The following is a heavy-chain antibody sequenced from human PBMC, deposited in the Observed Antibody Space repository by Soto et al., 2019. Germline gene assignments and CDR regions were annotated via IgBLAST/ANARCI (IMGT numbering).Heavy chain of an antibody. CDR3: ARASVMTTKNSAAGTSFDY. D-gene: IGHD6-13*01. J-gene: IGHJ4*02. Sequence: QVQLVESGGGVVQPGRSLRLSCAASGFTFSSYAMHWVRQAPGKGLEWVAVISYDGSNKYYADSVKGRFTISRDNSKNPLYLQMNSLRAEDTAVYYCARASVMTTKNSAAGTSFDYWGQGTLVTVSS. CDR1: GFTFSSYA. V-gene: IGHV3-30-3*01. CDR2: ISYDGSNK.